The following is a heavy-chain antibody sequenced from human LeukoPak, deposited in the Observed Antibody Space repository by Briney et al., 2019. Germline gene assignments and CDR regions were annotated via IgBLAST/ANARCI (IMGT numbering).Heavy chain of an antibody. Sequence: GGSLRLSCAASGFTLSSYAMSWVRQAPGKGLEWVSAISGSGRTYYADSVKGRLTISRDNSKNTLYLQMNSLRAEDTAVYYCAREDGSQLDYWGRGTLVTVSS. V-gene: IGHV3-23*01. CDR2: ISGSGRT. CDR3: AREDGSQLDY. J-gene: IGHJ4*02. D-gene: IGHD1-26*01. CDR1: GFTLSSYA.